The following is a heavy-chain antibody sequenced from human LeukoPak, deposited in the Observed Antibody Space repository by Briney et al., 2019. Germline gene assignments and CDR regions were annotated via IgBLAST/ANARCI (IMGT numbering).Heavy chain of an antibody. CDR1: GFTFSSYG. V-gene: IGHV3-33*01. D-gene: IGHD1-26*01. CDR3: ARPRSYPYYYYGMDV. CDR2: IWYDGSNK. Sequence: PGRSLRLSCAASGFTFSSYGMHWVRQAPGKGLEWVAVIWYDGSNKYYADSVKGRFTISRDNSKNTLYLQMNSLRAEDTAVYYCARPRSYPYYYYGMDVWGQGTTVTVSS. J-gene: IGHJ6*02.